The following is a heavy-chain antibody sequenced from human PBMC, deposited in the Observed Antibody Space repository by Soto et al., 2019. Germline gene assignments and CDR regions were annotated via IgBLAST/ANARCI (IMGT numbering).Heavy chain of an antibody. CDR3: ARGVVIGRAAAGTFDY. CDR1: GYTFTSYY. CDR2: INPSGGST. J-gene: IGHJ4*02. Sequence: GASVKVSCKASGYTFTSYYMHWVRQAPGQGLEWMGIINPSGGSTSYAQKFQGRVTMTRDTSTSTVYMELSSLRSEDTAVYYCARGVVIGRAAAGTFDYWGQGTLVTVSS. V-gene: IGHV1-46*03. D-gene: IGHD6-13*01.